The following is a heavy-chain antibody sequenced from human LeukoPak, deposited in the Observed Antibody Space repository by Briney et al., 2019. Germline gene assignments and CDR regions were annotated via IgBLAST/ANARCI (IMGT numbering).Heavy chain of an antibody. D-gene: IGHD6-13*01. V-gene: IGHV1-24*01. CDR3: ATALAAAGSFDY. J-gene: IGHJ4*02. CDR1: GYTLTELS. CDR2: FDPEDGET. Sequence: GASVKVSCKVSGYTLTELSMHWVRQAPGKGLEWMGGFDPEDGETIYAQKFQGRVTMTGDTSTDTAYMELSSLRSEDTAVYYCATALAAAGSFDYWGQGTLVTVSS.